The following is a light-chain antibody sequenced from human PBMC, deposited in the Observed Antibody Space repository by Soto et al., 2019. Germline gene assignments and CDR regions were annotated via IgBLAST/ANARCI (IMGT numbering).Light chain of an antibody. CDR1: SSDVGSYNL. CDR2: EGS. V-gene: IGLV2-23*01. Sequence: QSALTQPASVSGSPGQSITISCTGSSSDVGSYNLVSWYQHHPGKAPKLMIYEGSKRPSGVSYRFSGSKSGNTASLTISGLQAEDEAEYYCCSYATTGAFVFGTGTKLTVL. CDR3: CSYATTGAFV. J-gene: IGLJ1*01.